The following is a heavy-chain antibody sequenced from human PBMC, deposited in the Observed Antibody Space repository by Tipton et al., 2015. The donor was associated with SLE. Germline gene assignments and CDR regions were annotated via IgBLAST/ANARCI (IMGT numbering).Heavy chain of an antibody. CDR2: THYSGST. V-gene: IGHV4-39*07. Sequence: LRLSCTVSGGSIGSSSYYWGWIRQPPGKGLEWIGTTHYSGSTFYNPSLKSRVTIPVDMSKNQFSLKLTSVTAADTAVYYCARWIPLTGINVWGQGATVTVSS. J-gene: IGHJ6*02. CDR3: ARWIPLTGINV. D-gene: IGHD5-18*01. CDR1: GGSIGSSSYY.